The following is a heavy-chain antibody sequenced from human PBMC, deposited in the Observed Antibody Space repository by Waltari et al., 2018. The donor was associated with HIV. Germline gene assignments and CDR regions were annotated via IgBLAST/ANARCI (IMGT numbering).Heavy chain of an antibody. D-gene: IGHD5-18*01. Sequence: QVQLQESGPGLVKPSQTLSLTCTVSGGSISSGSYYWRWFRQPAGKGLEWIGRIYTSGSTNDNPALKIRVTISVDTSKNQFSLKLSSVTAADTAVYYCARRGIQLWFYAFDIWGQGTMVTVSS. CDR3: ARRGIQLWFYAFDI. J-gene: IGHJ3*02. CDR2: IYTSGST. CDR1: GGSISSGSYY. V-gene: IGHV4-61*02.